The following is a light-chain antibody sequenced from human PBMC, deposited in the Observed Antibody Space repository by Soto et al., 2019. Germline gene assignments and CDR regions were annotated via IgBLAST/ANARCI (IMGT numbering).Light chain of an antibody. J-gene: IGKJ3*01. V-gene: IGKV3-20*01. CDR3: QQYGSSYLS. Sequence: EIVLTQSPGTLSLSPGERATLSCRASQSVSSSYLAWYQQKPGQAPRLLIYGASSRATGIPDRFSGSGSGTDFTLTISRLEPEDFAVYYCQQYGSSYLSFGPGNKVDIK. CDR1: QSVSSSY. CDR2: GAS.